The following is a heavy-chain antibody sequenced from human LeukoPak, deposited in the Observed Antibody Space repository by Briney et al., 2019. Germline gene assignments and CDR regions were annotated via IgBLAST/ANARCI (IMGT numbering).Heavy chain of an antibody. J-gene: IGHJ6*03. CDR2: IHYTGST. CDR1: GGSISHYY. V-gene: IGHV4-59*01. D-gene: IGHD3-10*01. Sequence: PSETLSLTCIVSGGSISHYYWSWIRQPPGKGLECIGFIHYTGSTNYNPSLKSRVTISVDTSKNQFSLKLTSVTAADTAVYYCARVEEGYGSGRRENYYYYYMDVWGKGTTVTISS. CDR3: ARVEEGYGSGRRENYYYYYMDV.